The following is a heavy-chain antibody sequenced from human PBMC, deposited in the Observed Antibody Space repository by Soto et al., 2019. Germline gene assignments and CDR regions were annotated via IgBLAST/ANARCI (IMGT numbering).Heavy chain of an antibody. Sequence: QVQLVQSGAEVKKPGASVKVSCKASGYTFTSYGISWVRQAPGQGLEWMGWISAYNGNTNYAQKLQGRVTMTTDTSTSTAYMGLRSLRSDDTVVYYCSRVSGIAVACTILYYWGQGTLVTVSS. J-gene: IGHJ4*02. D-gene: IGHD6-19*01. CDR1: GYTFTSYG. CDR2: ISAYNGNT. CDR3: SRVSGIAVACTILYY. V-gene: IGHV1-18*04.